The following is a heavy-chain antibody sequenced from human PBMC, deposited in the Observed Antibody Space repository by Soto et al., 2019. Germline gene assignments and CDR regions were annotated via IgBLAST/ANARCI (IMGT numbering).Heavy chain of an antibody. CDR1: GGSINSRYW. CDR2: IYHSGST. CDR3: ARDQNGSGNYYTRYFDY. J-gene: IGHJ4*02. Sequence: PSETLSLTCAVSGGSINSRYWWSWVRQSPGKGLEWIGEIYHSGSTNYNPSLKSRVTISVDKSKNQSSLNLSSVTAADTAVYYCARDQNGSGNYYTRYFDYWGQGTLVTVSS. V-gene: IGHV4-4*02. D-gene: IGHD3-10*01.